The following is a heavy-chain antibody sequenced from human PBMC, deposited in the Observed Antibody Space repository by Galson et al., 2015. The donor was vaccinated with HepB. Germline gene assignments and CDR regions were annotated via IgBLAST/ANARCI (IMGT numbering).Heavy chain of an antibody. Sequence: SLRLSCAASGFSFTRYAMTWVRQAPGKGLEWVSSITSSGVNSYYTDSVKGRFTVSRDNSKNTLLLQLNSLRAEDTAMYFCAKDGIMVANNPYHFHYWGQGTLVTVSS. D-gene: IGHD2-15*01. V-gene: IGHV3-23*01. CDR3: AKDGIMVANNPYHFHY. J-gene: IGHJ4*02. CDR1: GFSFTRYA. CDR2: ITSSGVNS.